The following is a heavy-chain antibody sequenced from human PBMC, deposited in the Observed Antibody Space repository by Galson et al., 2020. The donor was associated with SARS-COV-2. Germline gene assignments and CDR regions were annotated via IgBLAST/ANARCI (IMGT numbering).Heavy chain of an antibody. D-gene: IGHD6-13*01. Sequence: DSVKVSCKASGYTFISYGISWVRQAPGQGLEWMGWISDYNGNTNYAQRFQGRVTMTTDTSTRTAYKELRSLRYDDTSVYYCARAWDSSTWITYFDYWGQGTLVTVSS. CDR3: ARAWDSSTWITYFDY. V-gene: IGHV1-18*01. CDR2: ISDYNGNT. J-gene: IGHJ4*02. CDR1: GYTFISYG.